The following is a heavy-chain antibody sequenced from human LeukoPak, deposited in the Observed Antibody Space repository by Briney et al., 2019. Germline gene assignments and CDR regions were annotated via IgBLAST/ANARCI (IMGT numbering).Heavy chain of an antibody. Sequence: GGSLRLSCAASGFTFSSYEMNWVRQAPGKGLEWVSYISSSGSTIYYADSVKGRFTISRDNSNNVFYLQMNSLRTEDAAVYYCTREGRSSFSGWFDPWGKGTLVTVSS. D-gene: IGHD3-10*01. CDR2: ISSSGSTI. J-gene: IGHJ5*02. V-gene: IGHV3-48*03. CDR1: GFTFSSYE. CDR3: TREGRSSFSGWFDP.